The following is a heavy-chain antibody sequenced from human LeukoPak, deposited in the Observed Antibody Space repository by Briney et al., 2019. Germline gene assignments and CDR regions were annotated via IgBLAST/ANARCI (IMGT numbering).Heavy chain of an antibody. CDR3: ARIVGAGDAFDI. CDR1: GGSITSGDYY. Sequence: SQTLSLTCTVSGGSITSGDYYCSWIHPPPRKRLGLSGYIYYSGSTYYNPSLKSRVTISVDTSKNQFSLKLSSVTAADTAVYYCARIVGAGDAFDIWGQGTMVTVSS. D-gene: IGHD1-26*01. V-gene: IGHV4-30-4*08. J-gene: IGHJ3*02. CDR2: IYYSGST.